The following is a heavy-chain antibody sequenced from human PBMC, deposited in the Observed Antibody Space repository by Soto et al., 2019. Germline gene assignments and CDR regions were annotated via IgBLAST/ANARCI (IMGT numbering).Heavy chain of an antibody. Sequence: VGSLRLSCAASGFTFSSYWMSWVRQAPGKGLEWVANIKQDGSEKYYVDSVKGRFTISRDNAKNSLYLQMNSLRAEDTAVYYCARDLEYYYDSRSFDYWGQGTLVTVSS. D-gene: IGHD3-22*01. CDR2: IKQDGSEK. J-gene: IGHJ4*02. V-gene: IGHV3-7*01. CDR1: GFTFSSYW. CDR3: ARDLEYYYDSRSFDY.